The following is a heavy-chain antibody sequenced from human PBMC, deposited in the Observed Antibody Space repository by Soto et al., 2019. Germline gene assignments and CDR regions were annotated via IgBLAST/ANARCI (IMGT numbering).Heavy chain of an antibody. V-gene: IGHV5-51*01. Sequence: PGESLKISCKGSGYSFITYWIGWVRQMPGKGLEWMGIIYPRDSDTRYSPSFEGQVTMSVDKSISTADPQWSRLKASDTGMYYWARRDVYNWLDYWGQGTLVTVSS. CDR3: ARRDVYNWLDY. D-gene: IGHD1-1*01. CDR2: IYPRDSDT. CDR1: GYSFITYW. J-gene: IGHJ4*02.